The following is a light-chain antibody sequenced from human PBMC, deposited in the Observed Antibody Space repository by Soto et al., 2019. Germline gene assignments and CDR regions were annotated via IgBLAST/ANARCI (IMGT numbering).Light chain of an antibody. J-gene: IGKJ4*01. CDR3: QQRSNWPLT. V-gene: IGKV3-11*01. CDR1: QTVSSY. CDR2: DAS. Sequence: EIVLTQSPATLSLSPGERATLSCRASQTVSSYLAWYQQKPGQAPRLLIYDASSRATGIPARFSGSGSGTDFTLTISSLEPEDSAVYSCQQRSNWPLTFGGGTKVEIK.